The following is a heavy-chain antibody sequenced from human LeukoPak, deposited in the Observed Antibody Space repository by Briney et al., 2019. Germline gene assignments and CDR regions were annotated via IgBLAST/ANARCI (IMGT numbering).Heavy chain of an antibody. Sequence: GGSLRLSCAASGFTFSNYVMNWVRQAPGKGLEWVSGISVTGGSTYSAESVKGRFTISRDNSKNTLYLRMNSLRTEDTAVFYCARGSSSLYHYMDVWGRGTAVTVS. J-gene: IGHJ6*03. CDR3: ARGSSSLYHYMDV. CDR2: ISVTGGST. V-gene: IGHV3-23*01. D-gene: IGHD2-2*01. CDR1: GFTFSNYV.